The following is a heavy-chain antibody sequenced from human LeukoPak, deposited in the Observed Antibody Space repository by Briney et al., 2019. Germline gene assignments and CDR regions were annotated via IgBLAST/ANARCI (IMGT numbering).Heavy chain of an antibody. CDR3: VRVTGEAPDWFDP. Sequence: PGGSLRLSCAASGFTFSSYGMHWVRQAPGKGLEWVAVISYDGTNKWYADSVKGRFTISRDNSKNTLFLQVNSLRAEDTAVYYCVRVTGEAPDWFDPWGQGTLVTVSS. V-gene: IGHV3-30*03. D-gene: IGHD3-10*01. CDR1: GFTFSSYG. CDR2: ISYDGTNK. J-gene: IGHJ5*02.